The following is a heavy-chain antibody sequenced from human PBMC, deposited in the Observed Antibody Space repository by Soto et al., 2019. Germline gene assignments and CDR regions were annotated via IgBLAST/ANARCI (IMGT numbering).Heavy chain of an antibody. CDR3: ARDPNIVATMGSIYYYYGMDV. CDR1: GFTFSTYW. V-gene: IGHV3-7*01. D-gene: IGHD5-12*01. Sequence: EVQLVESGGGLVQPGGSLRLPCAASGFTFSTYWMSWVRQAPGKGLEWVANIKPDGSEKYHVDSVKGRFTISRDNAKNSLYLQMNSLRAEDTAVYYCARDPNIVATMGSIYYYYGMDVWGQGTTVTVSS. CDR2: IKPDGSEK. J-gene: IGHJ6*02.